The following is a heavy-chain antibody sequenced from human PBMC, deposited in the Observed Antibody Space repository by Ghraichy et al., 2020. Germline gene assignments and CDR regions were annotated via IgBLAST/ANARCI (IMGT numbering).Heavy chain of an antibody. Sequence: SETLSLTCAVSGGSISSSNWWSWVRQPPGKGLEWIGEIYHSGSTNYNPSLKSRVTTSVDKSKNQFSLKVSSVTAADTAVYYCASLSSADAFDIWGQGTMVTVSS. CDR1: GGSISSSNW. D-gene: IGHD3-22*01. J-gene: IGHJ3*02. CDR2: IYHSGST. CDR3: ASLSSADAFDI. V-gene: IGHV4-4*02.